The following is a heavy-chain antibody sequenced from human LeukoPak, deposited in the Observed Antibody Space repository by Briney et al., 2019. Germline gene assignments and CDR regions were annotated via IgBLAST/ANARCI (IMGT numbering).Heavy chain of an antibody. CDR1: GDSVSSNSAA. J-gene: IGHJ5*02. D-gene: IGHD3-22*01. Sequence: SQTLSLTCVTSGDSVSSNSAAWNWIRQSPSRGLEWLGRTYYRSKWYSYSAVSVKSRIIINPDTSKNQFSLQLNSVTPEDTAVYYCARGLRYYDRNWFDPWGQGTLVTVSS. CDR2: TYYRSKWYS. CDR3: ARGLRYYDRNWFDP. V-gene: IGHV6-1*01.